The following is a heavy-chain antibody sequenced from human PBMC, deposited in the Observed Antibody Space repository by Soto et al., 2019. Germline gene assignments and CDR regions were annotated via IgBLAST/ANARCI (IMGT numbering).Heavy chain of an antibody. J-gene: IGHJ4*02. CDR3: ARLDLIAVTGKPHDY. CDR2: IKPDGGEP. V-gene: IGHV3-7*05. CDR1: GFTFSAYG. D-gene: IGHD6-19*01. Sequence: EVQLVESGGGLVQPGGSLSVSCAVSGFTFSAYGMNWVRQAPGKGLEWVANIKPDGGEPYYVASVRGRFTISRDNAKNSVYLQMISLRPQDTAVYYCARLDLIAVTGKPHDYWGQGILVTV.